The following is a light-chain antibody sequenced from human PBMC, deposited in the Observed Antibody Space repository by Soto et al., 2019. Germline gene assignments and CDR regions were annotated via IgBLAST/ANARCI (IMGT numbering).Light chain of an antibody. Sequence: DIQMTQSPSTLSASVGDRVTITCLASQSISRWLAWHQQKPGKAPKLLIYDASSLESGVPLRFSGSGSGTEFTLTISSLQPDDFATYYCQHYDSYSPITFGQGTRLEIK. V-gene: IGKV1-5*01. J-gene: IGKJ5*01. CDR2: DAS. CDR3: QHYDSYSPIT. CDR1: QSISRW.